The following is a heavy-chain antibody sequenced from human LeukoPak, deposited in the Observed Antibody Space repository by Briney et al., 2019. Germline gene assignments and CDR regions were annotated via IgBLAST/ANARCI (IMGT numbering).Heavy chain of an antibody. Sequence: GGSLRLSCAASGFTFSSYAMSWVRQAPGKGLEWVSAISGSGGSTYYADSVKGWFTISRDNSKNTLYLQMNSLRAEDTAVYYCAKDLSGPYYDILTGYPYFDYWGQGTLVTVSS. CDR2: ISGSGGST. CDR1: GFTFSSYA. V-gene: IGHV3-23*01. CDR3: AKDLSGPYYDILTGYPYFDY. J-gene: IGHJ4*02. D-gene: IGHD3-9*01.